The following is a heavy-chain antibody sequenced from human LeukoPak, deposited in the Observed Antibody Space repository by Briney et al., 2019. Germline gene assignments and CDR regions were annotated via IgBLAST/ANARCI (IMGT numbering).Heavy chain of an antibody. J-gene: IGHJ5*02. V-gene: IGHV1-2*02. D-gene: IGHD3-10*01. CDR1: GYTFTGYY. CDR3: ARGRVTMVRGVPGKMSWFDP. CDR2: INPNSGGT. Sequence: ASVKASCKASGYTFTGYYMHWVRQAPGQGLEWMGWINPNSGGTNYAQKFQGRVTMTRDTSISTAYMELSRLRSDDTAVYYCARGRVTMVRGVPGKMSWFDPWGQGTLVTVSS.